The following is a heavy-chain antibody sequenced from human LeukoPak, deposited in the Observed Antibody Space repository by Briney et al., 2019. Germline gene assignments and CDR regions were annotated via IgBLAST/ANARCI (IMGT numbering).Heavy chain of an antibody. J-gene: IGHJ4*02. V-gene: IGHV4-38-2*01. Sequence: SETLSLTCAVSGYSISSGYYWGWIRQPPGKGLEWIGSIYHSGSTNYNPSLKSRVTISVDTSKNQFSLKLSSVTAADTAVYYCARVTTIFGVVTDNFDYWGQGTLVTVSS. CDR1: GYSISSGYY. CDR3: ARVTTIFGVVTDNFDY. CDR2: IYHSGST. D-gene: IGHD3-3*01.